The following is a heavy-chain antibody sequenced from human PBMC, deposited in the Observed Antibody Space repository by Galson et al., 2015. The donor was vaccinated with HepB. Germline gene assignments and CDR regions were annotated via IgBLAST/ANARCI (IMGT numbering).Heavy chain of an antibody. D-gene: IGHD4-17*01. Sequence: SLRLSCAASGFTFSDYYMSWIRQAPGKGLEWLSYISSNTIYANYADSVKGRFTISRDNVKNSMFLQMDSLRADDTAEYYCARVADSDYGDHAHFDYWGQGTLVTVSS. CDR3: ARVADSDYGDHAHFDY. J-gene: IGHJ4*02. CDR2: ISSNTIYA. CDR1: GFTFSDYY. V-gene: IGHV3-11*06.